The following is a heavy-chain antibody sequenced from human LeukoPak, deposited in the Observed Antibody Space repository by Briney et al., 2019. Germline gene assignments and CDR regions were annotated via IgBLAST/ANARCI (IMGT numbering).Heavy chain of an antibody. V-gene: IGHV3-48*03. CDR3: TTDNVRESTTRDY. CDR1: GFTFSSYE. J-gene: IGHJ4*02. CDR2: ISSSGSTI. D-gene: IGHD3-10*02. Sequence: PGGSLRLSCAASGFTFSSYEMNWVRQAPGKGLEWVSYISSSGSTIYYADSVKGRFTISRDDSKNTLYLQMNSLKTEDTAVYYCTTDNVRESTTRDYWGQGTLVTVSS.